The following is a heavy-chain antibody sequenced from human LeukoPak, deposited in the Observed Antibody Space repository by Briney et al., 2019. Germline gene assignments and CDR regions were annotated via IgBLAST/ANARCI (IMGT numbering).Heavy chain of an antibody. Sequence: SETLSLSCTVSGDSISGDHWSWIRHPPGKGLEWIGYINDIGRTSYSPSLKSRVTISLDMSKNQFSLRLISVTAADTAVSYCASAVTGTSMVDYWGQGTLVTVSS. CDR3: ASAVTGTSMVDY. CDR1: GDSISGDH. CDR2: INDIGRT. V-gene: IGHV4-59*08. D-gene: IGHD6-19*01. J-gene: IGHJ4*02.